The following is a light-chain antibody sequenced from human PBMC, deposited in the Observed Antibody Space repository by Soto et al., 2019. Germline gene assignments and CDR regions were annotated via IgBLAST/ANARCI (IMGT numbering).Light chain of an antibody. CDR3: SSYAGSNNLGV. Sequence: QSALTQPPSASGSPGHPVTISCTGTSSDVGGYKYVSWYQQHPGKAPKLMIYEVSKRPSGVPDRFSGSKSGNTASLTVSGLQAEDEADYYCSSYAGSNNLGVFGGVTKRKVL. V-gene: IGLV2-8*01. CDR1: SSDVGGYKY. J-gene: IGLJ3*02. CDR2: EVS.